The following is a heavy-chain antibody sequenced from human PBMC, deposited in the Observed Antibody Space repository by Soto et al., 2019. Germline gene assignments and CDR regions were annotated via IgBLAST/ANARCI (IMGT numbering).Heavy chain of an antibody. CDR2: INPKGGGT. Sequence: QVHLVQSGAEVKKPGASVKVSCTASGYTFTAYYFHWVRQAPGQGLEWMGWINPKGGGTKYAQKFQGRVTMTRDTPSSTVHMELSRLRSDDTAVYYCARGNTYYFGTGTSSHDAFDIWGQGTMVTVSS. CDR3: ARGNTYYFGTGTSSHDAFDI. V-gene: IGHV1-2*02. J-gene: IGHJ3*02. D-gene: IGHD3-10*01. CDR1: GYTFTAYY.